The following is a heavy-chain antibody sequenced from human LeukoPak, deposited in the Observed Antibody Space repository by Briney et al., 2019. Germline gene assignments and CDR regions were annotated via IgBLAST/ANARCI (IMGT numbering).Heavy chain of an antibody. CDR3: ARGQIDLRITMIVVVRNNWFDP. CDR1: GGSFSGYY. D-gene: IGHD3-22*01. CDR2: INDSGST. J-gene: IGHJ5*02. Sequence: PSETLSLTCAVYGGSFSGYYWSWIRQPPGKGLEWIGEINDSGSTNYNPSLKSRVTISVDTSKNQFSLKLSSVTAADTAVYYCARGQIDLRITMIVVVRNNWFDPWGQGTLVTVSS. V-gene: IGHV4-34*01.